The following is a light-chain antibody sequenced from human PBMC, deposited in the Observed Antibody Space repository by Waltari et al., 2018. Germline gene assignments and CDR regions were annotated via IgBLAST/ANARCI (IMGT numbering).Light chain of an antibody. CDR2: GNS. V-gene: IGLV1-40*01. J-gene: IGLJ3*02. CDR3: QSYDSSLSGFWV. Sequence: QSVLTQPPSVSGAPGQRVTISCTGSSSNIGAGYDVHWYQQLPGTAPKLLIYGNSNRPSGVPDRFSGSKSGTSASLAITGLQAEDGADYYCQSYDSSLSGFWVFGGGTKLTVL. CDR1: SSNIGAGYD.